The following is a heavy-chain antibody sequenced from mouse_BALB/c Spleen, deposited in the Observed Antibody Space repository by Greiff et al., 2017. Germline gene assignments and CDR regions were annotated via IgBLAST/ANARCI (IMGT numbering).Heavy chain of an antibody. Sequence: EVQRVESGGGLVKPGGSLKLSCAASGFTFSSYTMSWVRQTPEKRLEWVATISSGGSYTYYPDSVKGRFTISRDNAKNTLYLQMSSLKSEDTAMYYCTRDDWDVYFDVWGAGTTGTVSS. CDR3: TRDDWDVYFDV. CDR2: ISSGGSYT. J-gene: IGHJ1*01. V-gene: IGHV5-6-4*01. D-gene: IGHD4-1*01. CDR1: GFTFSSYT.